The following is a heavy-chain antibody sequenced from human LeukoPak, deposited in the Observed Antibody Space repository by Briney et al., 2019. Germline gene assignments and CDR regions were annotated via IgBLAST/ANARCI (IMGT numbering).Heavy chain of an antibody. Sequence: GGSLRLSWAASGXTFSSYDMHWVRQAPGKGLEWVAVIWYDGSNKYYADSVKGRFTISRDNSKNTLYLQMNSLRAEDTAVYYCARVHGSSWHHYFDYWGQGTLVTVSS. V-gene: IGHV3-33*01. CDR2: IWYDGSNK. D-gene: IGHD6-13*01. CDR3: ARVHGSSWHHYFDY. J-gene: IGHJ4*02. CDR1: GXTFSSYD.